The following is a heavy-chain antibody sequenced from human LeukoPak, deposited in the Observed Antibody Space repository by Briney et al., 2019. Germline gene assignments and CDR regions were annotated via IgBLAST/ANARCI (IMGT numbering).Heavy chain of an antibody. V-gene: IGHV5-51*01. D-gene: IGHD2-15*01. J-gene: IGHJ4*02. CDR2: IYTGGSDT. CDR1: GYNFTNYW. Sequence: GEPLKISWKGSGYNFTNYWIGWVRKRPGKGLEWMGNIYTGGSDTRHSPSLQGKVTISADKSIRTAYLQWSRLKASDTAMYYCERRLRCSGGSCYGSDYWGQGTLVTVSS. CDR3: ERRLRCSGGSCYGSDY.